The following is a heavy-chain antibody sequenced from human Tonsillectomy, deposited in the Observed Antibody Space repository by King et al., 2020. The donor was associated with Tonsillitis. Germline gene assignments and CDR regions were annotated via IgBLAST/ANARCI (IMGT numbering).Heavy chain of an antibody. Sequence: QLVQSGGGLVKPGGSLRLSCAASGFTFSNYSMNWVRQAPGKGLEWVSSMSSCSSYIYYADSVKGRFTISRDKTKNSLYLQMNSLRAEDTAVYYCARELNEAFDYWGQGTLVSVSS. CDR1: GFTFSNYS. V-gene: IGHV3-21*01. J-gene: IGHJ4*02. CDR2: MSSCSSYI. CDR3: ARELNEAFDY.